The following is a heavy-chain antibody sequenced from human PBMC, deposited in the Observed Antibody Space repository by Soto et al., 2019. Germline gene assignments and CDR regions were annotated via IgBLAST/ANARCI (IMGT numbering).Heavy chain of an antibody. CDR3: AREGGLGRSLELLTHYYGMDL. V-gene: IGHV3-30-3*01. J-gene: IGHJ6*02. CDR1: GFSFSSYT. D-gene: IGHD3-16*01. Sequence: QVRLVESGGGVVQPGRSLRLSCGASGFSFSSYTMHWVRQTAGKGLEWVTVIAYDGNIQYYADSVRGRLTVSRDNAKNTLYLQMNSLRAEDTAVYYCAREGGLGRSLELLTHYYGMDLWGQGTTVTVS. CDR2: IAYDGNIQ.